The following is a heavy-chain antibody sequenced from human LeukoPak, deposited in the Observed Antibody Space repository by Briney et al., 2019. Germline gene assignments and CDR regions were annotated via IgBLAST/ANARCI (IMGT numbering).Heavy chain of an antibody. D-gene: IGHD6-19*01. CDR1: GGPINSYY. Sequence: SETLSLTCTVSGGPINSYYWSWIRQPPGKGLEWMGYIYYSGRTNYNPSLKSRVTISVDTSKNQFSLKLTSVTAADTAVYYCARSIAVAGNDAFDIWGRGTMVTVSS. CDR3: ARSIAVAGNDAFDI. J-gene: IGHJ3*02. CDR2: IYYSGRT. V-gene: IGHV4-59*01.